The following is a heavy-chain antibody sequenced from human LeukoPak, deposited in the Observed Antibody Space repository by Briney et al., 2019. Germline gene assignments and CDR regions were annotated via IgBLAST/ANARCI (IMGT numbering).Heavy chain of an antibody. CDR3: ARGAVVVPAASRADY. CDR2: ISSSSSYI. V-gene: IGHV3-21*01. D-gene: IGHD2-2*01. Sequence: KPGESLRLSCAASGFTFSSYSMNWVRQAPGKGLEWVSSISSSSSYIYYADSVKGRFTISRDNAKNSLYLQMNSLRAEDTAVYYCARGAVVVPAASRADYWGQGTLVTVSS. J-gene: IGHJ4*02. CDR1: GFTFSSYS.